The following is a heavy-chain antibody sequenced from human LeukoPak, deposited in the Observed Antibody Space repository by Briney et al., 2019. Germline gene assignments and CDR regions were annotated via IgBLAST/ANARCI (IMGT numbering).Heavy chain of an antibody. J-gene: IGHJ4*02. CDR3: ARAIAVAGTDY. D-gene: IGHD6-19*01. CDR1: GYTSTSYG. V-gene: IGHV1-18*01. CDR2: ISAYNGNT. Sequence: ASVKVSCRASGYTSTSYGISWVRQAPGQGLEWMGWISAYNGNTNYAQKLQGRVTMTTDTSTSTAYMELRSLRSDDTAVYYCARAIAVAGTDYWGQGTLVTVSS.